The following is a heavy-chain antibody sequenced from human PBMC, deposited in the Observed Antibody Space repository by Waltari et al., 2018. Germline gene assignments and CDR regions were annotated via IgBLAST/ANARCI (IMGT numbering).Heavy chain of an antibody. V-gene: IGHV3-7*01. Sequence: VQLVESGGGLVQPGGSLRLSCGASGFTFSRYWMSWVRQAPGKGRGWVANRNQDGSDKYYVDAVKGRFTMSRDNAKDSLYLQMNGLRAEDTAIYYCARDFEYTGSYGAFDMWGQGTMVTVSS. CDR2: RNQDGSDK. CDR1: GFTFSRYW. D-gene: IGHD1-26*01. J-gene: IGHJ3*02. CDR3: ARDFEYTGSYGAFDM.